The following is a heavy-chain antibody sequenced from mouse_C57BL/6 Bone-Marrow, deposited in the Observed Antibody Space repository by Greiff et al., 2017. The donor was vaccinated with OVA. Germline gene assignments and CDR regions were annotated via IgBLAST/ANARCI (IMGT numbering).Heavy chain of an antibody. CDR2: ISYDGSN. V-gene: IGHV3-6*01. Sequence: ESGPGLVKPSQSLSLTCSVTGYSITSGYYWNWIRQFPGNKLEWMGYISYDGSNNYNPSLKNRISITRDTSKNQFFLKLNSVTTEDTATYYCASPVPFDYWGQGTTLTVSS. CDR1: GYSITSGYY. CDR3: ASPVPFDY. J-gene: IGHJ2*01.